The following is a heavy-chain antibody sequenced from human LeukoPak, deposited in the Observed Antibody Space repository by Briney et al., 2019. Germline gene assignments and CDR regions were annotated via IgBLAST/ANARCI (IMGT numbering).Heavy chain of an antibody. CDR2: IKRKTDGGTT. CDR3: TTEGYSYGYFVDY. V-gene: IGHV3-15*01. Sequence: GGSLRLSCAASGFTVSNAWMSWVRQSPGKGLAWVGRIKRKTDGGTTDYAAPVKGRFTISRDDSKNTLYLQISSLKMEDTAVYYCTTEGYSYGYFVDYWGQGTLVIVSS. J-gene: IGHJ4*02. D-gene: IGHD5-18*01. CDR1: GFTVSNAW.